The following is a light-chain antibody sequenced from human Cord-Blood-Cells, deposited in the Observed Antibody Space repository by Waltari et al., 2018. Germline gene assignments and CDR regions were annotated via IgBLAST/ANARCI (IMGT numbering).Light chain of an antibody. Sequence: ALTSPLSLSGSPEPSITISCTGTMNHAVRYTAASWYQQHSGKGPKLMMYEGSKRPSGVANRVSGSSSGNTASLAVSGLQAEDEADYYCCSYAGSCTWVFGGGTKLTVL. CDR2: EGS. CDR1: MNHAVRYTA. J-gene: IGLJ3*02. V-gene: IGLV2-23*01. CDR3: CSYAGSCTWV.